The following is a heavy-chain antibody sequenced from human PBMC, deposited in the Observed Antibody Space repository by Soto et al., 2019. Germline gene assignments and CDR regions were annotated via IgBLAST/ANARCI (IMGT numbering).Heavy chain of an antibody. D-gene: IGHD3-3*01. V-gene: IGHV1-18*04. Sequence: ASVKVSCKASGSTFTSYGISWVRQAPGQGLEWMGWISAYNGNTNYAQKLQGRVTMTTDTSTSTAYMELRSLRSDDTAVYYCARHLYDFWSGTYAEYFQHWGQGTLVTVSS. CDR1: GSTFTSYG. CDR2: ISAYNGNT. CDR3: ARHLYDFWSGTYAEYFQH. J-gene: IGHJ1*01.